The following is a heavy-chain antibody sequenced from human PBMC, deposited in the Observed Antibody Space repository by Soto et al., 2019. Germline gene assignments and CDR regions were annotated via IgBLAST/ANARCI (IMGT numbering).Heavy chain of an antibody. V-gene: IGHV4-39*01. Sequence: SETLSLTCTVSGGSVSTTTDFWGWIRQPPGKGLEWLGTLQYRGSTDYNPSVKSRVAMSLNTSKNQFSLRLTSVTAADTAVYFCAKYDEYSPLSYWGQGALVTVSS. CDR1: GGSVSTTTDF. D-gene: IGHD3-3*01. CDR3: AKYDEYSPLSY. J-gene: IGHJ4*02. CDR2: LQYRGST.